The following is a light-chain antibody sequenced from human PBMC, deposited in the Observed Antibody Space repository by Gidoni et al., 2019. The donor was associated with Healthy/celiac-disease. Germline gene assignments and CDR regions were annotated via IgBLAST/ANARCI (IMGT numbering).Light chain of an antibody. V-gene: IGLV1-40*01. J-gene: IGLJ3*02. CDR2: GNS. Sequence: QSVLTQPPKGSGAPGQRVTISCTGSSSNIGAGYDVHWYQQLPGTAPKLLIYGNSNRPSGVPDRFSGSKSGTSASLALTGLQAEDEADYYCQSYDSSLSGWVFGGGPKLTVL. CDR3: QSYDSSLSGWV. CDR1: SSNIGAGYD.